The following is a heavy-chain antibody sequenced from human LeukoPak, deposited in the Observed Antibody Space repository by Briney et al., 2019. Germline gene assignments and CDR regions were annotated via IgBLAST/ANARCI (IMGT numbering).Heavy chain of an antibody. D-gene: IGHD2-2*01. V-gene: IGHV1-18*01. CDR2: ISAYNGNT. CDR1: GYTFTSYG. CDR3: ARGGSTIVVVPASNLPSDY. Sequence: ASVKVSCKASGYTFTSYGISWVRQAPGQGLEWMGWISAYNGNTNYAQKLQGRVTMTTDTSTSTAYMELRSLRSDDTAVYYCARGGSTIVVVPASNLPSDYWGQGTLVTVSS. J-gene: IGHJ4*02.